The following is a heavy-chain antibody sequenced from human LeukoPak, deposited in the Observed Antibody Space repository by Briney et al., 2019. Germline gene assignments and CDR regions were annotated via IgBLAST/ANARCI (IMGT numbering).Heavy chain of an antibody. CDR2: ISGSGDSI. Sequence: GGSLRLSCAASGFTFSSYAMSWVRQAPGKRLEWVPVISGSGDSIYYADSVKGRFTISRDNSKNTLYLQMNSLRADDTAVYYCVKGRAGLEEVDYWGQGTLVTVSS. CDR1: GFTFSSYA. V-gene: IGHV3-23*01. J-gene: IGHJ4*02. D-gene: IGHD3/OR15-3a*01. CDR3: VKGRAGLEEVDY.